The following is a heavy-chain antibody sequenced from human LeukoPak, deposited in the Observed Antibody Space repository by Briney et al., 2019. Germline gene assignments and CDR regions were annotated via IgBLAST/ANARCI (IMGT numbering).Heavy chain of an antibody. D-gene: IGHD3-22*01. J-gene: IGHJ4*02. CDR1: GGSISSYY. CDR3: ARADYDSGFSDY. V-gene: IGHV4-59*01. CDR2: IYYSGST. Sequence: PSETLSLTCTVSGGSISSYYWSWIRQPPGKGLEWIGYIYYSGSTNYNPSLKSRVTISVDTSKNQFSLKLSSVTAADTAVYYCARADYDSGFSDYWGQGTLVTVSS.